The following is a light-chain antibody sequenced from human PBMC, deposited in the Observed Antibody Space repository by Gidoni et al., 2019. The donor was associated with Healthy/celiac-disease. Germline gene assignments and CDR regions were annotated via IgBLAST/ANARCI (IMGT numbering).Light chain of an antibody. CDR3: QQRSNWPPA. J-gene: IGKJ5*01. CDR2: DAS. Sequence: EIVLTQPPATLSLSPGERATLSCRASQSVSSYLAWYQQKPGQAPRLLIYDASNRATGIPARFSGSGSGTDFTLTISSLEPEDFAVYYCQQRSNWPPAFGQXTRLEIK. V-gene: IGKV3-11*01. CDR1: QSVSSY.